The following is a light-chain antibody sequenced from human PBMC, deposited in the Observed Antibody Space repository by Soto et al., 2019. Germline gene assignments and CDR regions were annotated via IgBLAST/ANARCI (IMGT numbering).Light chain of an antibody. CDR1: SSDVGGYNY. CDR2: EVR. V-gene: IGLV2-14*01. Sequence: QSVLTQPASVSGSPGQSITISCTGTSSDVGGYNYVSWYQQHPGKAPKLMIYEVRNRPSGISNRFSGSKSGNTASLTISGLQAEDEADYYCISYTSSSPYVFGTGTKVTV. CDR3: ISYTSSSPYV. J-gene: IGLJ1*01.